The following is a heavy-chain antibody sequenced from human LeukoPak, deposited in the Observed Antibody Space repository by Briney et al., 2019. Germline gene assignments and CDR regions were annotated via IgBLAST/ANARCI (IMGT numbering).Heavy chain of an antibody. CDR1: GGSISSGGNY. Sequence: SETLSLTCTVSGGSISSGGNYWSWIRQHPGKGLEWIGYIYYSGSTYYNPSLKSRVTISVDTSKNQFSLKLSSVTAADTAVYYCARTGYSSGWSFDYWGQGTLVTVSS. CDR2: IYYSGST. V-gene: IGHV4-31*03. J-gene: IGHJ4*02. CDR3: ARTGYSSGWSFDY. D-gene: IGHD6-19*01.